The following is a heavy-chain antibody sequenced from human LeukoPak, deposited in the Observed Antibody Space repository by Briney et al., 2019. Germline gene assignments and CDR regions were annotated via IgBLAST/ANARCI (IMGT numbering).Heavy chain of an antibody. V-gene: IGHV3-30-3*01. J-gene: IGHJ4*02. D-gene: IGHD1-26*01. CDR3: ARASPPWELLPFKGY. CDR2: ISYDGSNK. Sequence: GGSLRLSCAASGFTFSSYAMHWVRQAPGKGLEWVAVISYDGSNKYYADSVKGRFTISRDNSKNTLYLQMNSLRAEDTAVYYCARASPPWELLPFKGYWGQGTLVTVSS. CDR1: GFTFSSYA.